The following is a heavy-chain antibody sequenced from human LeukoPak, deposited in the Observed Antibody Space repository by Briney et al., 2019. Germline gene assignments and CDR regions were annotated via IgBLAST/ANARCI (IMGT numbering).Heavy chain of an antibody. CDR3: ARVGHASIAVAGTSDY. J-gene: IGHJ4*02. Sequence: SGGSLRLSCAASGFTFSSYWMSWVRQAPGKGLEWVANIKQDGSEKYYVDSVKGRFTISRDNAKNSLYLQMNSLRAEDTAVYYCARVGHASIAVAGTSDYWGQGTLVTVSS. CDR2: IKQDGSEK. V-gene: IGHV3-7*01. D-gene: IGHD6-19*01. CDR1: GFTFSSYW.